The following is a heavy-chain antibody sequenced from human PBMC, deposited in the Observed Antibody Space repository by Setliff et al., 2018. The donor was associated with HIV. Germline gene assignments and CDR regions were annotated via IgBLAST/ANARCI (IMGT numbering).Heavy chain of an antibody. CDR1: GYTLTSYG. D-gene: IGHD2-2*01. CDR2: ISAYNGST. CDR3: ARDRGVYCISSSCYSPVDAFDI. V-gene: IGHV1-18*01. J-gene: IGHJ3*02. Sequence: ASVKVSCKASGYTLTSYGISWVRQAPGQGLEWMGWISAYNGSTNYAQKLQGRVTVTTDTSTSTAYMELRSLRSDDTAVYYCARDRGVYCISSSCYSPVDAFDIWGQGTMVTVSS.